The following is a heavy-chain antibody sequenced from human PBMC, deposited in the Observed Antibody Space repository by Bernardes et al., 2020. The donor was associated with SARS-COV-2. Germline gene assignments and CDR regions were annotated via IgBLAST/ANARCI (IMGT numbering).Heavy chain of an antibody. CDR1: SGSIINSNYY. J-gene: IGHJ6*02. D-gene: IGHD2-21*02. V-gene: IGHV4-39*01. CDR3: VGSSCGRDCYIGGLRSWDYGMDV. Sequence: SETLSLTCTVSSGSIINSNYYWGWIRQPPGKGLEWNGSIYSSGTTYKNPSLRIRVTKSVDTSKNQFSLRLTSVTAADTSVYYCVGSSCGRDCYIGGLRSWDYGMDVWGQGNTVTVSS. CDR2: IYSSGTT.